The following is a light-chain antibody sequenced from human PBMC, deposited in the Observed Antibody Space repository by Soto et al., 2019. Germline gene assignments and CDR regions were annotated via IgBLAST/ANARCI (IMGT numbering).Light chain of an antibody. CDR2: GAS. V-gene: IGKV3-15*01. CDR1: ESVRTS. Sequence: EVVLTQSPATLSVSPGERATLSCRASESVRTSLAWYQQKPGRSPSLLIFGASTRATGLPARFSGSGSGEEFTLTISSLQSEDFAVYYCQQYADWPRTFGQGTKLEF. J-gene: IGKJ1*01. CDR3: QQYADWPRT.